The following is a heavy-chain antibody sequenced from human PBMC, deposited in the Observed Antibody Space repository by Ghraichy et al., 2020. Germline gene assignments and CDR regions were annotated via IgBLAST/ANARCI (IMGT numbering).Heavy chain of an antibody. D-gene: IGHD2-2*01. J-gene: IGHJ1*01. Sequence: SQTLSLTCAISGDSVSSNSAAWNWIRQSPSRGLEWLGRTYYRSKWYNDYAVSVKSRITINPDTSKNQFSLQLNSVTPEDTAVYYCARGDRVVVPAAYFAEYFQHWGQGTLVTVSS. CDR3: ARGDRVVVPAAYFAEYFQH. V-gene: IGHV6-1*01. CDR2: TYYRSKWYN. CDR1: GDSVSSNSAA.